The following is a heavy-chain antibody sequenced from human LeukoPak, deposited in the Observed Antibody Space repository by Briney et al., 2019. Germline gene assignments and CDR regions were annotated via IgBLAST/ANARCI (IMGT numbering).Heavy chain of an antibody. V-gene: IGHV5-51*01. CDR1: GNIFIGYW. Sequence: GESLKISCQGSGNIFIGYWIGWVRQMPGKGLEWMGVIYPGDSDTRYSPSFQGQVTISADKSISTAYLQWSSLKPSDTAVYYCVRVRVGASASDYHFYYMDVWGKGTTVTISS. J-gene: IGHJ6*03. D-gene: IGHD1-26*01. CDR3: VRVRVGASASDYHFYYMDV. CDR2: IYPGDSDT.